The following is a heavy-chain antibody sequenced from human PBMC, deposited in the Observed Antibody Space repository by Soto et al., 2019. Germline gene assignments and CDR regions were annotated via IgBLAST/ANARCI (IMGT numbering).Heavy chain of an antibody. Sequence: GESLKISCKGSGYSFTSYWIGWVRQMPGKGLEWMGIIYPGDSDTRYSPSFQGQVTISADKSISTAYLQWSSLKASDTAMYYCASSSWYWDNYYYYGMDVWGQGTTVTVS. CDR2: IYPGDSDT. CDR3: ASSSWYWDNYYYYGMDV. V-gene: IGHV5-51*01. D-gene: IGHD6-13*01. CDR1: GYSFTSYW. J-gene: IGHJ6*02.